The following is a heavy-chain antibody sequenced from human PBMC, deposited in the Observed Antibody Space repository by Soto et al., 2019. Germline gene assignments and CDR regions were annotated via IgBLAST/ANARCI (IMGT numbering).Heavy chain of an antibody. Sequence: QVQVVQSGTEVKKPWASVKVSCKTSGYSFPDYGLSWVRQAPGQGLEWVGWISDYYGITTYAQKFQGRVTMTRDTSTRTLYMEFRGLIYDDTAVHYYVRESQPRHTFDFQHLRHVTMVTVSS. J-gene: IGHJ1*01. CDR3: VRESQPRHTFDFQH. V-gene: IGHV1-18*01. D-gene: IGHD3-16*01. CDR1: GYSFPDYG. CDR2: ISDYYGIT.